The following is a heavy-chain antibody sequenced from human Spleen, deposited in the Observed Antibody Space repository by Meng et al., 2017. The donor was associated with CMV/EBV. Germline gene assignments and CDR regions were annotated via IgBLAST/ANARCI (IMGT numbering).Heavy chain of an antibody. D-gene: IGHD6-13*01. CDR2: VTGSGGST. J-gene: IGHJ4*02. CDR3: AKAFSSSWYREYYDS. CDR1: RFTFSNYA. Sequence: GGSLRLSCAASRFTFSNYAMSWVRQAPGEGLEWVSAVTGSGGSTYYADSVKGRFTISRDNSKNTLYLQMNSLRVEDTAVYYRAKAFSSSWYREYYDSWGQGTLVTVSS. V-gene: IGHV3-23*01.